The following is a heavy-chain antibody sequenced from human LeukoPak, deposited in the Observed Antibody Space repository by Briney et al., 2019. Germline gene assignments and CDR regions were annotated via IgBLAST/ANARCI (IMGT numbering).Heavy chain of an antibody. Sequence: GGCLRLSCAASGFTFSSYAMSWVRQAPGKGLEWVSAISGSGGSTYYADSVKGRFTISRDNSKNTLYLQMNSLRAEDTAVYYCAKDLSASSSWYYFDYWGQGTLVTVSS. CDR2: ISGSGGST. CDR3: AKDLSASSSWYYFDY. J-gene: IGHJ4*02. D-gene: IGHD6-13*01. CDR1: GFTFSSYA. V-gene: IGHV3-23*01.